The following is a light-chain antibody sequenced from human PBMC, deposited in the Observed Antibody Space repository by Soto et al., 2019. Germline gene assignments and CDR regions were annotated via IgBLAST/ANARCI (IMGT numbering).Light chain of an antibody. J-gene: IGLJ3*02. CDR2: EDT. CDR1: ALTKRF. CDR3: FSAEISGDHWV. V-gene: IGLV3-10*01. Sequence: SYELTQPPSVSVSPGQTARITCSGDALTKRFVYWYQQRSGQAPALLIYEDTKRPSGIPERFSGSSSGTTATLSISGADVDDEVDYYCFSAEISGDHWVFGGGTQLTVL.